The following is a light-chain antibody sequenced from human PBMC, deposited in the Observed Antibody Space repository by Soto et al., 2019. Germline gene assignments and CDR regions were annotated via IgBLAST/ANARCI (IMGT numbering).Light chain of an antibody. J-gene: IGLJ2*01. CDR3: LLSYGGARRV. CDR1: TGAVTSGHY. Sequence: QAVVTQEPSLTVSPGGTVTLNCASSTGAVTSGHYPYWFQQKPGQAPRTLIYDTSNKHSWTPARFSGSLVGGKPALTLSGAQPDDEAVYFCLLSYGGARRVFGGGTKLTVL. CDR2: DTS. V-gene: IGLV7-46*01.